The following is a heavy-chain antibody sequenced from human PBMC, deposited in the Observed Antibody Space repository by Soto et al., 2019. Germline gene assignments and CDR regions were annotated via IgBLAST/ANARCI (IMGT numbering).Heavy chain of an antibody. J-gene: IGHJ1*01. D-gene: IGHD5-12*01. CDR3: AREASGYDF. V-gene: IGHV1-69*13. Sequence: SVKVSCKASGGTFSSFGISWVRQAPGQGLERMGGIIPVFGRPNYAQRFRGRLTITADESTNTSYMELIDLTSEDTAVYYCAREASGYDFWGQGTQVTVS. CDR2: IIPVFGRP. CDR1: GGTFSSFG.